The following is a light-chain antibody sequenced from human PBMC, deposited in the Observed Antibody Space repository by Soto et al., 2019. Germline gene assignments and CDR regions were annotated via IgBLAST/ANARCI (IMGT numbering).Light chain of an antibody. CDR1: QGIRNH. J-gene: IGKJ2*01. V-gene: IGKV3-15*01. CDR2: YGS. Sequence: IVMTQSPATLSVSPGERVTFSCRASQGIRNHLAWYQHKPGQAPRLLISYGSAGATGIPARFSGSGSGTEFTLTIRSLQPDDSATYYCQQYDSSSPTFGQGTKLEIK. CDR3: QQYDSSSPT.